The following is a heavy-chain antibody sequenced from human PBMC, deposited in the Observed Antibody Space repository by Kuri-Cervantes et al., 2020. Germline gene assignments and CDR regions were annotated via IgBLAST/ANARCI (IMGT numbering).Heavy chain of an antibody. J-gene: IGHJ6*02. D-gene: IGHD5-24*01. V-gene: IGHV1-18*01. Sequence: ASVKVSCKASGYTFTSYGISWVRQAPGQGLEWTGWISAYNGNTNYAQKLQGRVTMTTDTSTSTAYMELRSLRSDDTAVYYCARVGDGYNYVHYYYYGMDVWGQGTTVTVSS. CDR3: ARVGDGYNYVHYYYYGMDV. CDR1: GYTFTSYG. CDR2: ISAYNGNT.